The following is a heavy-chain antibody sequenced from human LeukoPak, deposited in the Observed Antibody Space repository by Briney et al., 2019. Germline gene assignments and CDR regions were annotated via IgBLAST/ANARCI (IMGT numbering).Heavy chain of an antibody. CDR3: ARKDIVVVVATTSTSFDP. CDR2: INHSGST. D-gene: IGHD2-15*01. J-gene: IGHJ5*02. Sequence: SETLSLTCAAYGGSFSGYYWSWIRQPPGKGLEWIGEINHSGSTNYNPSLKSRVTISVDTSKNQFSLKLSSVTAADTAVYYCARKDIVVVVATTSTSFDPWGQGTLVTVSS. CDR1: GGSFSGYY. V-gene: IGHV4-34*01.